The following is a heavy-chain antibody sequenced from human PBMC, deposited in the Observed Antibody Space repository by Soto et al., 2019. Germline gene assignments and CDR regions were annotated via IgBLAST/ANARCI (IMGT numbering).Heavy chain of an antibody. D-gene: IGHD3-22*01. CDR3: AKDRGRTMIVVVRTNYFDY. CDR1: GFTFSSYA. J-gene: IGHJ4*02. CDR2: ISGSGGST. Sequence: GSLLLTCAASGFTFSSYAMSWVRQAPGKGLEWVSAISGSGGSTYYADSVKVRFTISRDNSKNTLYLQMNSLRAEDTAVYYCAKDRGRTMIVVVRTNYFDYWGQGTLVTVYS. V-gene: IGHV3-23*01.